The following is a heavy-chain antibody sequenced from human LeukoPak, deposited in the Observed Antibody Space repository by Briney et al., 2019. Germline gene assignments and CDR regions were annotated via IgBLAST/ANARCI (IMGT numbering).Heavy chain of an antibody. V-gene: IGHV1-46*01. D-gene: IGHD4-23*01. CDR1: GYTFTSYA. J-gene: IGHJ2*01. CDR3: ARDLRWGSESLSPYYWYFDL. Sequence: ASVKVSCKASGYTFTSYAMNWVRQAPGQGLEWMGIINPSGGSTSYAQKFQGRVTMTRDMSTSTVYMELSSLRSEDTAVYYCARDLRWGSESLSPYYWYFDLWGRGTLVTVSS. CDR2: INPSGGST.